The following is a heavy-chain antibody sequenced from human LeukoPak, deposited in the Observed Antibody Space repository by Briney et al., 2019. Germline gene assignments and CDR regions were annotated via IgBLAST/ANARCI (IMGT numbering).Heavy chain of an antibody. CDR1: GGSISSYY. D-gene: IGHD3-10*01. Sequence: SETLSLTCTVSGGSISSYYWSWIRQPPGKGLEWIGYIYYSGSTNYNPSLKSRVTISVDTSKNQFSLKLSSVTAADTAVYYCARQTYFGYYYGSGRQPYYGMDVWGQGTTVTVSS. CDR2: IYYSGST. CDR3: ARQTYFGYYYGSGRQPYYGMDV. V-gene: IGHV4-59*01. J-gene: IGHJ6*02.